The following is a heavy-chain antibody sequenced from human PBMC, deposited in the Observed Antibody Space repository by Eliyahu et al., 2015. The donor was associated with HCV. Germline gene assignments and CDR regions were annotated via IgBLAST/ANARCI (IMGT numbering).Heavy chain of an antibody. D-gene: IGHD1-7*01. V-gene: IGHV3-15*01. CDR3: QSRTSDH. CDR1: GFPF. Sequence: EVQLVXSGXGLVKPGGSXRLSCKTSGFPFTXGKGLEWVGHIRSKTDGETTNYAAPVKGRFIISRDDSKNMSLLQMNGLKTEDTGMYYCQSRTSDHWGQGTLVTVSS. J-gene: IGHJ4*02. CDR2: IRSKTDGETT.